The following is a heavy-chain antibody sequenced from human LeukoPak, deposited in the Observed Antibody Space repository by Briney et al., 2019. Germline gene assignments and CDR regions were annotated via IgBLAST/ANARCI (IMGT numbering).Heavy chain of an antibody. J-gene: IGHJ4*02. CDR3: ARDRYYYDSSGYYSLDY. Sequence: SETLSLTCTVSGGSISTYYWSWIRQPPGKGLEWIGYVYYSGGTNYNPSLKSRVTMSVDTSKNQFSLKLSSVTAADTAVYYCARDRYYYDSSGYYSLDYWGQGTLVTVSS. V-gene: IGHV4-59*12. D-gene: IGHD3-22*01. CDR1: GGSISTYY. CDR2: VYYSGGT.